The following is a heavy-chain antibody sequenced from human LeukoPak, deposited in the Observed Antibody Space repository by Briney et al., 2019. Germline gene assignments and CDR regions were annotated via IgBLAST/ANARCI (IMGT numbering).Heavy chain of an antibody. Sequence: GGSLRLSCAASGFTFSSYSMNWVRQAPGKGLEWVSSISSSSSYIYYADSVKGRFTISRDNAKNSLYLQMNSLRAKDTAVYYCAGVCLRATGFDYFVQGTLVTVSS. CDR2: ISSSSSYI. CDR3: AGVCLRATGFDY. D-gene: IGHD5-12*01. CDR1: GFTFSSYS. V-gene: IGHV3-21*01. J-gene: IGHJ4*02.